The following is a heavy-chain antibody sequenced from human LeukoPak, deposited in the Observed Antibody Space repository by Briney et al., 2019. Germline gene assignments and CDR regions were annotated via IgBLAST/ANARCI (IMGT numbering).Heavy chain of an antibody. V-gene: IGHV1-69*13. D-gene: IGHD4-17*01. CDR1: GGTFSSYA. CDR2: MIPIFGTA. CDR3: ASTQDDYGDYYYYYYMDV. J-gene: IGHJ6*03. Sequence: ASVKVSCKASGGTFSSYAISWVRQAPGQGLEWMGGMIPIFGTANYAQKFQGRVTITADESTSTAYMELSSLRSEDTAVYYCASTQDDYGDYYYYYYMDVWGKGTTVTVSS.